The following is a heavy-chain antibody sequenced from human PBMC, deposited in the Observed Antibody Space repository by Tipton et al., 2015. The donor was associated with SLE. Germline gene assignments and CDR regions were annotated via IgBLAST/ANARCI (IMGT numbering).Heavy chain of an antibody. V-gene: IGHV4-34*01. Sequence: TLSLTCAVYGGSFSDYYWSWIRQPPGKGLEWIGEINHSGSTNYNPSLKSRVTISVDTSKNQFSLKLSSVTAADTAVYYCARDFRGRIIANRETMGDYLHYYMDVWGKGTTVTVSS. CDR3: ARDFRGRIIANRETMGDYLHYYMDV. J-gene: IGHJ6*03. CDR2: INHSGST. D-gene: IGHD3-10*01. CDR1: GGSFSDYY.